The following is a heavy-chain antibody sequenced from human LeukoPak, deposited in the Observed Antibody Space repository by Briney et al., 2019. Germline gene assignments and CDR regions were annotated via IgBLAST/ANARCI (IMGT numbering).Heavy chain of an antibody. CDR1: GYTFISYY. V-gene: IGHV1-46*01. CDR2: INPSGGST. Sequence: EASVKVSCKASGYTFISYYMHWVRQAPGQGLEWMGIINPSGGSTSHAQKFQGRVTMTRDMSMSTVYMELSSLRSEDTAVYYCARDNSAGEIAWWFDPWGQGTLVTVSS. D-gene: IGHD2-21*01. CDR3: ARDNSAGEIAWWFDP. J-gene: IGHJ5*02.